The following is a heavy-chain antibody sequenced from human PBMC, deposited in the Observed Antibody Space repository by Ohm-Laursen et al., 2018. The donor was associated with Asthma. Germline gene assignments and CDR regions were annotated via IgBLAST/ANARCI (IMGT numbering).Heavy chain of an antibody. CDR2: FDPEDGET. Sequence: GSSVKVSCNVSGYTLTELSMHWVRQAPGKGLEWMGGFDPEDGETIYAQKFQGRVTMTEDTSTDTAYMELSSLRSEDTAVYYCATSLPSEYGDYRGGFDYWGQGTLVTVSS. J-gene: IGHJ4*02. V-gene: IGHV1-24*01. D-gene: IGHD4-17*01. CDR1: GYTLTELS. CDR3: ATSLPSEYGDYRGGFDY.